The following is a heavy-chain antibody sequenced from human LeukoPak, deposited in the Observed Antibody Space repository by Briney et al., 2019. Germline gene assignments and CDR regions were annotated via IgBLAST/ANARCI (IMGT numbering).Heavy chain of an antibody. CDR2: IYYSGST. CDR3: ARGWQWLDSDAFDI. Sequence: SETLSLTCTVSGRSISSSSYYWGWIRQPPGKGLEWIGSIYYSGSTYYNPSLKRRVTISVDTSKNQFSLKLSSVTAADTAVYYCARGWQWLDSDAFDIWGQGTMVTVSS. D-gene: IGHD6-19*01. CDR1: GRSISSSSYY. V-gene: IGHV4-39*01. J-gene: IGHJ3*02.